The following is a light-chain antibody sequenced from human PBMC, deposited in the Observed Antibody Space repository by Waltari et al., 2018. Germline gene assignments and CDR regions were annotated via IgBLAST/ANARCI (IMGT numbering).Light chain of an antibody. CDR2: DSS. Sequence: EIVLTQSPATQSLSPGVRATHSCRASQSVSSYLAWYQQKPGQAPRLLIYDSSTRPTGIPARFSGSGSGTDFTLTISSLEPEDFAVYYCQLRTNWPSYTFGRGTKLEIK. J-gene: IGKJ2*01. CDR1: QSVSSY. V-gene: IGKV3-11*01. CDR3: QLRTNWPSYT.